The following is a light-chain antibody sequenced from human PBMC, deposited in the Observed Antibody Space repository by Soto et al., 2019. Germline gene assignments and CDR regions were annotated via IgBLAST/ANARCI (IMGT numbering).Light chain of an antibody. J-gene: IGLJ2*01. V-gene: IGLV4-69*01. Sequence: QPVLTQSPSASASLGASVKLTCTLSSGHSSYAIAWHQQQPEKGPRYLMKLNSDGSHSKGDGIPDRFSGSSSGAECYLSISSLQSEDEADYYCQTWGSGPVVFGGGTKLTVL. CDR1: SGHSSYA. CDR2: LNSDGSH. CDR3: QTWGSGPVV.